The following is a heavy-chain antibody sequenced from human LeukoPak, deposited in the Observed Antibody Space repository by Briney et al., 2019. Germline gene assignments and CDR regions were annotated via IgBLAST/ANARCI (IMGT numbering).Heavy chain of an antibody. CDR3: AKDIATATCFGSDY. J-gene: IGHJ4*02. CDR2: ISSSGSTI. D-gene: IGHD6-25*01. Sequence: GGSLRLSCAASGFAFSSYEMNWVRQAPGKGLEWVSYISSSGSTIYYADSVKGRFTISRDNAKNSLYLQMNSLRAEDTAVYYCAKDIATATCFGSDYWGQGTLVTVSS. V-gene: IGHV3-48*03. CDR1: GFAFSSYE.